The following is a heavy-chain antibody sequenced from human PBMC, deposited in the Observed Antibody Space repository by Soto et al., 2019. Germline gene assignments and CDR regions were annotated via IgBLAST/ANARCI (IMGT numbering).Heavy chain of an antibody. Sequence: GGSLRLSCAASGFTFSSYAMIWVGQAPGKGLEWVSAISGSGCSTYYADSVKGRFTISRDNSKNTLYLQMNSLRAEDTAVYYCATGITIFGVVIIPYYYYGMDVWGQGTTVTVSS. CDR1: GFTFSSYA. D-gene: IGHD3-3*01. V-gene: IGHV3-23*01. J-gene: IGHJ6*02. CDR2: ISGSGCST. CDR3: ATGITIFGVVIIPYYYYGMDV.